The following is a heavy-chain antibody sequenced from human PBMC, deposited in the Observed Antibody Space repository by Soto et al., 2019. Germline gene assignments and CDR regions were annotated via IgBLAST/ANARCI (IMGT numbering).Heavy chain of an antibody. Sequence: SETLSLPCTVSGGSISSYFWNWIRQPAGKGLEWVGRIYDTGSTNYNPSLKSRVSMSVDTSKNQFSLKLSSVTAADTAVYYWERLGTNGQTLDYWGQGTLVTVAS. J-gene: IGHJ4*02. D-gene: IGHD3-16*01. CDR3: ERLGTNGQTLDY. CDR1: GGSISSYF. V-gene: IGHV4-4*07. CDR2: IYDTGST.